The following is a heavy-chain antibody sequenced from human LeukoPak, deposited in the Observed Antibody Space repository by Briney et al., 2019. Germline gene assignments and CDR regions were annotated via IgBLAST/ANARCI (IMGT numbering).Heavy chain of an antibody. D-gene: IGHD4-17*01. Sequence: PSETLSLTCTVSGDSVTTYYWSWIRQPPGKGLEWLGYVYYSGSATYNPSLKSRVTISVDTSKNQFSLKLSSVTAADTAVYYCARAPLYGDYGMGDYYGMDVWGQGTTVTVSS. J-gene: IGHJ6*02. CDR2: VYYSGSA. CDR1: GDSVTTYY. CDR3: ARAPLYGDYGMGDYYGMDV. V-gene: IGHV4-59*02.